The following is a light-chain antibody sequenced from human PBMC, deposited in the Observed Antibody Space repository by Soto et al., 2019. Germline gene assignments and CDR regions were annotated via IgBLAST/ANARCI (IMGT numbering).Light chain of an antibody. Sequence: DIQMTQSPSTLSGSVGDRVTITCRASQTISSWLAWYQQKPGKAPKLLIYKASTLKSGVPSRFSGSGSGTDFTLTISSLQPEDFATYYCQQSYSTPLLTFGGGTKVDI. CDR1: QTISSW. CDR2: KAS. V-gene: IGKV1-5*03. CDR3: QQSYSTPLLT. J-gene: IGKJ4*01.